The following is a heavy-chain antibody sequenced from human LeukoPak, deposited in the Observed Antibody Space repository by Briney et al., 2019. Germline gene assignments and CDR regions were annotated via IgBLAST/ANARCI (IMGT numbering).Heavy chain of an antibody. CDR3: ARRSAAKDAFDI. J-gene: IGHJ3*02. D-gene: IGHD6-25*01. Sequence: GGSLRLSCAASGFTFSSYWMPWVRQAPGKGLVWVSRINSDGGSTSYTDSVKGRFTISRDNAKNTLYLQMNSLRAEDTAVYYCARRSAAKDAFDIWGQGTMVTVSS. V-gene: IGHV3-74*01. CDR1: GFTFSSYW. CDR2: INSDGGST.